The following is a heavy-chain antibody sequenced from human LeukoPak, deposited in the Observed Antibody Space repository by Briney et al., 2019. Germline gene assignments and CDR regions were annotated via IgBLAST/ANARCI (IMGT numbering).Heavy chain of an antibody. Sequence: GGSLRLSCAASGFTFSSYAMHWVRQAPGKGLEWVAVISYDGSNKYYADSVKGRFTISRDNSKNTLYLQMNSLRAEDTAVYYCARVSGHDEGAFDYWGQGTLVTVSS. CDR1: GFTFSSYA. V-gene: IGHV3-30*04. CDR3: ARVSGHDEGAFDY. CDR2: ISYDGSNK. J-gene: IGHJ4*02. D-gene: IGHD5-12*01.